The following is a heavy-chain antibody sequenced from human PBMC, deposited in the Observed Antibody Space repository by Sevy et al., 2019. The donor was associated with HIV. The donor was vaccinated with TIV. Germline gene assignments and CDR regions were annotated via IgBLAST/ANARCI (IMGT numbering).Heavy chain of an antibody. D-gene: IGHD3-22*01. Sequence: GGSLRLSCAASGFTVSSNYMSWVRQAPGKGLEWVSIIFSGGGTYYADSVQGRFNISRANSKNMVYLRMNSLRTEDTAVFYCAGGATFYSDSSGRVLSVLGAFDIWGRGTMVTVSS. J-gene: IGHJ3*02. V-gene: IGHV3-53*01. CDR3: AGGATFYSDSSGRVLSVLGAFDI. CDR1: GFTVSSNY. CDR2: IFSGGGT.